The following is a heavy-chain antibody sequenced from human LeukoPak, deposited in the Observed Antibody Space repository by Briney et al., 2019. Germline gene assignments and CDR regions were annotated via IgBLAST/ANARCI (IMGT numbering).Heavy chain of an antibody. CDR3: ARSSSPQFEYDY. Sequence: ASVKVSCKTSGYTFTSYYIHWVRQAPGQGLEWMGIINPSSGATNYAQKFQGRVTITADKSTSTAYMELSSLRSEDTAVYYCARSSSPQFEYDYWGQGTLVTVSS. V-gene: IGHV1-46*01. CDR1: GYTFTSYY. J-gene: IGHJ4*02. CDR2: INPSSGAT. D-gene: IGHD6-6*01.